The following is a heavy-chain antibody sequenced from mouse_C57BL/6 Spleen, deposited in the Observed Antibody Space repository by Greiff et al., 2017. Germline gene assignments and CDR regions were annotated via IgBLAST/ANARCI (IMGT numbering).Heavy chain of an antibody. CDR3: SSDGNCDD. CDR1: GFTFRNSG. V-gene: IGHV5-17*01. D-gene: IGHD2-3*01. J-gene: IGHJ2*01. Sequence: EVQGVEPGGGLVKPGGSLKLSCAASGFTFRNSGMHWVRQAPEKGLEWVAYLSSGSSTIYYAVTVKSRFTISGDKAKNTLCLQMTSLRSEDTAMDYCSSDGNCDDWGQGTTRTVSS. CDR2: LSSGSSTI.